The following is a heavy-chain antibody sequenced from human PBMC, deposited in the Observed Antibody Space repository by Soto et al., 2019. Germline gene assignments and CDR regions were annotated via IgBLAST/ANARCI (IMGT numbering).Heavy chain of an antibody. V-gene: IGHV5-51*01. Sequence: PGESLKISGKGSGYSFTSYWIGWVRQMPWKGLEWMEIIYPGDSDTRYSPSFQGQVTISADKSISTAYLQWSSLKASDTAMYYCASCLLSGYLTGCYCYYIDVLCKGTTVIVSS. CDR2: IYPGDSDT. CDR1: GYSFTSYW. J-gene: IGHJ6*03. D-gene: IGHD3-3*01. CDR3: ASCLLSGYLTGCYCYYIDV.